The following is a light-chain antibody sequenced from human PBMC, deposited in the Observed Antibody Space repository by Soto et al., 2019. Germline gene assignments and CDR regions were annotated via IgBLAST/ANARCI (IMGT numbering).Light chain of an antibody. Sequence: QSALTQPASVSGSLGQSITISCTGTSSDVGAYNYVSWYQQPPGKAPKLMISEVSNRPSGVSNRFSGSKSGNTAPLIISGLQAEDEADYYCCSFTSITTYVFGTGTKVTVL. CDR2: EVS. CDR3: CSFTSITTYV. CDR1: SSDVGAYNY. J-gene: IGLJ1*01. V-gene: IGLV2-14*01.